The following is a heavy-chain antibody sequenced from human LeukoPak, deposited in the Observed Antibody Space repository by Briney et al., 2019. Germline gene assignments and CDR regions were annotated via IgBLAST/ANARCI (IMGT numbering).Heavy chain of an antibody. CDR1: GGTFSSYA. Sequence: ASVKVSCKASGGTFSSYAISWVRQAPGQGLEWMGGIIPIFGTANYAQKFQGRVTITADESTSTAYMELSSLRSEDTAVYYCAREVLVVGYYYYYMDVWGKGTTVTISS. CDR2: IIPIFGTA. D-gene: IGHD2-21*01. CDR3: AREVLVVGYYYYYMDV. J-gene: IGHJ6*03. V-gene: IGHV1-69*13.